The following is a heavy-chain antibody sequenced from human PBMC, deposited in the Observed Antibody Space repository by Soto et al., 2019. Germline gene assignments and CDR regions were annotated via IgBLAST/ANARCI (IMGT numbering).Heavy chain of an antibody. V-gene: IGHV5-51*01. CDR3: ARRHYSHTSGYYYIAYYYGMDV. D-gene: IGHD3-22*01. Sequence: PGESLKISCKGSGYNFTNYWIGWVRQMPGKGLEWMGIIYPGDSDTRYSPSFQGQVTISADKSISTAYLQWSSLKASDTAMYYCARRHYSHTSGYYYIAYYYGMDVWGQGTTVTVSS. J-gene: IGHJ6*02. CDR2: IYPGDSDT. CDR1: GYNFTNYW.